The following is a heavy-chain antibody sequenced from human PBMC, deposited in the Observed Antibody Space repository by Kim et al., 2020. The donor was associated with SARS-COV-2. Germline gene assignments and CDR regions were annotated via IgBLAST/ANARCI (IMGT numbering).Heavy chain of an antibody. CDR2: ISGSGGST. D-gene: IGHD5-12*01. Sequence: GGSLRLSCAASGFTFSSYAMSWVRQAPGKGLEWVSAISGSGGSTYYADSVKGRFTISRDNSKNTLYLQMNSLRAEDTAVYYCAKDLELGSGYDFGPQPGDYWGQGTLVTVSS. CDR3: AKDLELGSGYDFGPQPGDY. CDR1: GFTFSSYA. V-gene: IGHV3-23*01. J-gene: IGHJ4*02.